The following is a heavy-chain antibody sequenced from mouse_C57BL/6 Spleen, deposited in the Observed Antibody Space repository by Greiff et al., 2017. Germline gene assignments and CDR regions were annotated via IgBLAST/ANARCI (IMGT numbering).Heavy chain of an antibody. CDR1: GYTFTDYY. CDR3: ARGDYYGSSEAWFAY. J-gene: IGHJ3*01. D-gene: IGHD1-1*01. CDR2: INPYNGGT. Sequence: VQLQQSGPVLVKPGASVKMSCKASGYTFTDYYMNWVKQSHGKSLEWIGVINPYNGGTSYNQKFKGRATLTVDKSSSTAYMELNSLTSEDSAVYYCARGDYYGSSEAWFAYWGQGTLVTVSA. V-gene: IGHV1-19*01.